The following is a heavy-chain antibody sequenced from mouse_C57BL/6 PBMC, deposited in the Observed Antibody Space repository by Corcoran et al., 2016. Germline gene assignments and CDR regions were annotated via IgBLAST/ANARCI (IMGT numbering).Heavy chain of an antibody. V-gene: IGHV1-81*01. Sequence: QVQLQQSGAELARPGASVKLSCKASGYTFTSYGISWVKQRTGQGLEWIGEIYPRSGNTYYNEKFKGKATLTADKSSSTAYMELRSLTSEDSAVYFCARRGLLQYYYAMDYWGQGTSVTVSS. CDR3: ARRGLLQYYYAMDY. D-gene: IGHD2-3*01. CDR1: GYTFTSYG. CDR2: IYPRSGNT. J-gene: IGHJ4*01.